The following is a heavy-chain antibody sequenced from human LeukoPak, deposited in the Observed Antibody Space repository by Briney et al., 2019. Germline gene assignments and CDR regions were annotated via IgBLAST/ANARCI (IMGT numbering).Heavy chain of an antibody. J-gene: IGHJ3*02. CDR3: AKDRIFRSSSWSTEGAFDI. Sequence: PGRSLRLSCAASGFTFDDYAMHWVRQAPGKGLEWVSGISWNSGSIGYADSVKGRFTISRDNAKNSLYLQMNSLRAEDTALYYCAKDRIFRSSSWSTEGAFDIWGQGTMVTVSS. D-gene: IGHD6-13*01. V-gene: IGHV3-9*01. CDR2: ISWNSGSI. CDR1: GFTFDDYA.